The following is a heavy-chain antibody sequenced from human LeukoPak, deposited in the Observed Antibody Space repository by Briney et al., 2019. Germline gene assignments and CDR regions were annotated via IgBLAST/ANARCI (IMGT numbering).Heavy chain of an antibody. CDR2: INPNRGGT. CDR1: GYTFTGYY. J-gene: IGHJ1*01. V-gene: IGHV1-2*02. Sequence: ASVKVSCKDSGYTFTGYYMHWVRPAPGQGLEWMGWINPNRGGTNYAQKFQGTVTMTRDTSISTAYMELSRLRSDDTAVYYCARSWTPYYYDSSVYDREYFQHGGQGTLVTVSS. CDR3: ARSWTPYYYDSSVYDREYFQH. D-gene: IGHD3-22*01.